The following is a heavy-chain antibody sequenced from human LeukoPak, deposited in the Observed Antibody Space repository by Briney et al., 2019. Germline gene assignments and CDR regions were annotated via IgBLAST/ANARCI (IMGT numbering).Heavy chain of an antibody. D-gene: IGHD1-26*01. CDR3: ARGRRGSYLVSYYYYYMDV. V-gene: IGHV4-59*12. Sequence: SETLSLTCTVSGGSISSYYWSWIRQPPGKGLEWIGYIYYSGSTNYNPSLKSRVTISVGTSKNQFSLKLSSVTAADTAVYYCARGRRGSYLVSYYYYYMDVWGKGTTVTVSS. CDR1: GGSISSYY. J-gene: IGHJ6*03. CDR2: IYYSGST.